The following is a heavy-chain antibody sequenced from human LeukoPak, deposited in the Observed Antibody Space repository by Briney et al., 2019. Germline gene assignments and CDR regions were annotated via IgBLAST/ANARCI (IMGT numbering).Heavy chain of an antibody. D-gene: IGHD3-10*01. J-gene: IGHJ4*02. Sequence: GASVKVSCKASGYTLTGYFMHWVRQAPGQGLEWMGWINPNSGGTNYAQKFQGRVTMTRDTSISTAYMELSRLRSDDTAVYYCAREMGSSSGHYWGQGTLVTVSS. CDR1: GYTLTGYF. CDR3: AREMGSSSGHY. V-gene: IGHV1-2*02. CDR2: INPNSGGT.